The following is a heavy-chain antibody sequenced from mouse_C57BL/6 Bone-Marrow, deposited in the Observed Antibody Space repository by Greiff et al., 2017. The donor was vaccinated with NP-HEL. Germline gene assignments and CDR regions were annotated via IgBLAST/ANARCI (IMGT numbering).Heavy chain of an antibody. CDR1: GFTFSDYY. Sequence: EVQRVESGGGLVQPGGSLKLSCAASGFTFSDYYMYWVRQTPEKRLEWVAYISNGGGSTYYPDTVKGRFTISRDNAKNTLYLQMSRLKSEDTAMYYCARCYRGYYFDYWGQGTTLTVSS. CDR2: ISNGGGST. D-gene: IGHD2-12*01. V-gene: IGHV5-12*01. CDR3: ARCYRGYYFDY. J-gene: IGHJ2*01.